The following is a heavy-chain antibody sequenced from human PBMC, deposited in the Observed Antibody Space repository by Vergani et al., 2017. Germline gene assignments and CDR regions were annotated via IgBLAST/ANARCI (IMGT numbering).Heavy chain of an antibody. Sequence: EVQLVQSGAEVKKPGESLKISCKGSGYSFTSYWIGWVRQMPGKGLEWMGIIYPGDSYTRYSPSFQGQVTISADKSISTAYLQWSSLKASDTAMYYCARRGGYCSSTSCHGTWFDPWGQGTLVTVSS. CDR3: ARRGGYCSSTSCHGTWFDP. CDR1: GYSFTSYW. V-gene: IGHV5-51*03. J-gene: IGHJ5*02. D-gene: IGHD2-2*01. CDR2: IYPGDSYT.